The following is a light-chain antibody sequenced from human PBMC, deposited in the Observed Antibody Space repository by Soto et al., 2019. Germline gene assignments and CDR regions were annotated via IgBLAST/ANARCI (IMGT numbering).Light chain of an antibody. V-gene: IGLV2-8*01. CDR2: EVS. J-gene: IGLJ2*01. CDR1: SSDVGGYNY. CDR3: SSYAGSNANVV. Sequence: QSALTQPPSASGSPGQSVTISCTGTSSDVGGYNYVSWYQQPPGKAPKLMIYEVSKRPSGVPDRFSGSKSGNTASLTVSGLQVDDEADYYCSSYAGSNANVVFGGGTKLTVL.